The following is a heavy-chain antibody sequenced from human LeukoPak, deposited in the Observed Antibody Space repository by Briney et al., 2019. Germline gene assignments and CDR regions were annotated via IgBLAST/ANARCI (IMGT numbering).Heavy chain of an antibody. D-gene: IGHD3-3*01. CDR1: GFTFSSYA. Sequence: GGSRGLSCSASGFTFSSYAMYWVRQAPGKGLEYVSAISSNGGSTYYADSVKGRFTISRDNSKNTLYLQMSSLRAEDTAVYYCVKGEAGYDFWSGYYDYWGQGALVTVSS. V-gene: IGHV3-64D*09. CDR2: ISSNGGST. J-gene: IGHJ4*02. CDR3: VKGEAGYDFWSGYYDY.